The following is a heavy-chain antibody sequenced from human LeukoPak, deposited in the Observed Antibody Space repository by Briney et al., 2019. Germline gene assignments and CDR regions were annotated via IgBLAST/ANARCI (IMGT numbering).Heavy chain of an antibody. CDR2: ITGSGDTT. Sequence: GVSLRLSCAASGFTFSSYAVTWVRQAPGKGLEWVSGITGSGDTTFYADSVKGRFTISRDNSKDTLYLQMHSLRAEDTAVYYCVKDYSTIPAAANPLFDYWGQGALVTVSS. J-gene: IGHJ4*02. CDR3: VKDYSTIPAAANPLFDY. CDR1: GFTFSSYA. V-gene: IGHV3-23*01. D-gene: IGHD6-13*01.